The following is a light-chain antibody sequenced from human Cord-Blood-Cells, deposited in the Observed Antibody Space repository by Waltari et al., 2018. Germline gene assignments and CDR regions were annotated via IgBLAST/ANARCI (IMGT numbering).Light chain of an antibody. Sequence: DIQMTQSPSSLSASVADRVTLTCQASQDISNYLNWYQQKPGKAPKLLIYDASNLETGVPSRFSGSGSGTDFTFTISSLQPEDIATYYCQQYDNLPYTFGQGTKLEIK. J-gene: IGKJ2*01. V-gene: IGKV1-33*01. CDR2: DAS. CDR1: QDISNY. CDR3: QQYDNLPYT.